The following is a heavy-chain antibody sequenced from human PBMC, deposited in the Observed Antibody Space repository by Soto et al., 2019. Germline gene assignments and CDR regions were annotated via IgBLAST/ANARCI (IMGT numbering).Heavy chain of an antibody. J-gene: IGHJ1*01. V-gene: IGHV4-39*01. CDR1: GGSVSINTYS. D-gene: IGHD6-13*01. CDR2: MYYSGST. Sequence: QLQLQESGPGLVKPSETLSLTCTVSGGSVSINTYSWGWIRQSPVTGLQWIGSMYYSGSTYYNPSLRSRASISVDTSKNQLSLRLTSVTVADTATYYCARRDGTAGWGQGILVTVST. CDR3: ARRDGTAG.